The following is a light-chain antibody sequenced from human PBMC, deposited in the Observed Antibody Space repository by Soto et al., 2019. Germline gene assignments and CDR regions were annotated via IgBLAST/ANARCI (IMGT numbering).Light chain of an antibody. Sequence: DIQMTQSPSTLSASLGDRVTITCRASQTISTWLAWYQQKPGKAPNLLIYDASSLESGVPSRFSGSGSGTEFTLTISSLQPEDFATYYCQQLNSYPITFGQGTRLEIK. CDR1: QTISTW. CDR3: QQLNSYPIT. V-gene: IGKV1-5*01. J-gene: IGKJ5*01. CDR2: DAS.